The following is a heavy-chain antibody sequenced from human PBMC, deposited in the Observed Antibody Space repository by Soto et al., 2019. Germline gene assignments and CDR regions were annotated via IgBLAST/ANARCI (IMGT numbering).Heavy chain of an antibody. Sequence: ASVKVSCKASGYTFNTYAITWVRQAPGQGLEWMGWISGYNGNTNYAQTLQGRGTMTTDTSTSTAYLELSSLRSEDTAVYYCARGIVIAVAPENFDYWGQGTLVTVSS. CDR2: ISGYNGNT. J-gene: IGHJ4*02. D-gene: IGHD6-19*01. CDR3: ARGIVIAVAPENFDY. CDR1: GYTFNTYA. V-gene: IGHV1-18*01.